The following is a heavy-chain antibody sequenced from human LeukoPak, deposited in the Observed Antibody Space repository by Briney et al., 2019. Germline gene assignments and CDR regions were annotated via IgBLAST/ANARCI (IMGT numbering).Heavy chain of an antibody. CDR2: IRSRDGTV. CDR3: VRDHAYAFDI. V-gene: IGHV3-48*01. CDR1: GFTFSSYA. J-gene: IGHJ3*02. Sequence: GRSLRLSCAASGFTFSSYAMHWVRQAPGKGLEWISYIRSRDGTVSYADSVKGRFTISTDTAKSSLFLQMNGLSADDTAVYYCVRDHAYAFDIWGQGTMVTVSS.